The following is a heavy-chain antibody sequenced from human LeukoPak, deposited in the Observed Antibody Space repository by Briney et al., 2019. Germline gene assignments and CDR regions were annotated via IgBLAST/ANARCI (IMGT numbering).Heavy chain of an antibody. CDR3: ARAHSSSFDY. D-gene: IGHD6-13*01. J-gene: IGHJ4*02. V-gene: IGHV3-74*01. CDR2: INSDGSST. CDR1: GFTFGSYW. Sequence: GGSLRLSCAASGFTFGSYWMHWVRQAPGKGLVWVSRINSDGSSTSYADSVKGRFTISRDNAKTSLYLQMNSLRAEDTAVYYCARAHSSSFDYWGQGTLVTVSS.